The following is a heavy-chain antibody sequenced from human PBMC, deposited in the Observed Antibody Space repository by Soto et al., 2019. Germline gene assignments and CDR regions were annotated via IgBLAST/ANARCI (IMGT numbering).Heavy chain of an antibody. CDR3: AREVTYGDYYFDD. CDR1: GGTFSSYA. D-gene: IGHD4-17*01. CDR2: IIPIFGTA. V-gene: IGHV1-69*13. Sequence: SVKVSCKASGGTFSSYAISWVRQAPGQGLEWMGGIIPIFGTANYAQKFQGRVTITADESTSTAYMELSSLRSEDTAVYYCAREVTYGDYYFDDWGEGTLVTVSS. J-gene: IGHJ4*02.